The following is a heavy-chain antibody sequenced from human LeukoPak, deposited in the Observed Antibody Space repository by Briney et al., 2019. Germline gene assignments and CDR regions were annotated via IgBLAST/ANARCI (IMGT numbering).Heavy chain of an antibody. Sequence: ASVKVSYKASGYTFTGYYMHWVRQAPGQGLEWMGWINPNSGGTNYAQKFQGRVTMTRDTSISTAYMELSRLRSDDTAVYYCARSGWFGEPSLDYWGQGTLVTVSS. V-gene: IGHV1-2*02. CDR1: GYTFTGYY. CDR2: INPNSGGT. D-gene: IGHD3-10*01. CDR3: ARSGWFGEPSLDY. J-gene: IGHJ4*02.